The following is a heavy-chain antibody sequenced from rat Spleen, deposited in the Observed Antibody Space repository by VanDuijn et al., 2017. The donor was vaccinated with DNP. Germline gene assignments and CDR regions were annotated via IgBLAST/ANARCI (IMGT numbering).Heavy chain of an antibody. CDR3: ARPNYGGYEGWFAY. D-gene: IGHD1-11*01. V-gene: IGHV5-7*01. J-gene: IGHJ3*01. Sequence: EVQLVESGGGLVQPGRSLKLSCAASGFTFSDYNMAWVRQAPKKGLEWVAAISPSGGSTYYRDSVKGRFTVSRDNTKSSLYLQMDSLRSEDTATYYCARPNYGGYEGWFAYWGQGTLVTVSS. CDR1: GFTFSDYN. CDR2: ISPSGGST.